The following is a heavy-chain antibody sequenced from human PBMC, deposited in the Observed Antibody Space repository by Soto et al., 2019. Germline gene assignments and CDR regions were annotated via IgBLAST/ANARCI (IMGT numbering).Heavy chain of an antibody. Sequence: QITLKESGPTLVKATQTLTLTCTLSGFSLTTNGVGVGWLRQPPGKAPEWLALIFWDDDKRYSPSLNTRLTITKDTSKNQVVLTVTNVDHMDTATYFCAHRGVGAVFNYWGQGTLVTVSS. CDR1: GFSLTTNGVG. CDR2: IFWDDDK. J-gene: IGHJ4*02. V-gene: IGHV2-5*02. D-gene: IGHD1-26*01. CDR3: AHRGVGAVFNY.